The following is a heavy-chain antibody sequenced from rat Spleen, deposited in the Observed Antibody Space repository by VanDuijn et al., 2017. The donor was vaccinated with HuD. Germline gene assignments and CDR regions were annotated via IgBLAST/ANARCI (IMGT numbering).Heavy chain of an antibody. D-gene: IGHD1-7*01. V-gene: IGHV5-25*01. CDR3: ARHADYGYYFDY. Sequence: EVQLVESGGGLVQPGRSIKLSCVASGFTFSNYYMAWVRQAPTKGLEWVAYISTGGDNTYYRDSVKGRFTISRDNAKSTLYLQLDSLRSEDTATYYCARHADYGYYFDYWGQGVMVTVSS. CDR1: GFTFSNYY. CDR2: ISTGGDNT. J-gene: IGHJ2*01.